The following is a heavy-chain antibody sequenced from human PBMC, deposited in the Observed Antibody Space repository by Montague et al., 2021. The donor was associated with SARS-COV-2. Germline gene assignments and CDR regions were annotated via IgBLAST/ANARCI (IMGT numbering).Heavy chain of an antibody. Sequence: SETLSLTCVVSGGSISSINWWSWVRQPPGKGLEWIGEIYHSGSTNYNPSLKSRVIISVDTSKNQFSLKLRSVTAADTAVYYCARVRAVPAAMRIFSLGPCYCGMDAWGQGTLVTVSS. J-gene: IGHJ6*02. CDR2: IYHSGST. D-gene: IGHD2-2*01. V-gene: IGHV4-4*02. CDR3: ARVRAVPAAMRIFSLGPCYCGMDA. CDR1: GGSISSINW.